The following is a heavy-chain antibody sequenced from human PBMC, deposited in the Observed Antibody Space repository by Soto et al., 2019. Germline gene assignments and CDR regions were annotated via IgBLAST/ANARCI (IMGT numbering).Heavy chain of an antibody. CDR1: GYTFSSYG. J-gene: IGHJ4*02. V-gene: IGHV1-18*01. CDR2: ISAYNGNT. D-gene: IGHD3-10*01. Sequence: QVQLVQSGAEVKKPGASVKVSCKASGYTFSSYGISWVRQAPGQGLEWMGWISAYNGNTNYAQKLQGRVTMTRATXXSPAYMELRNLRSDDGAVYYCARDKGDGSGSDYGYWGQGTRVTVSS. CDR3: ARDKGDGSGSDYGY.